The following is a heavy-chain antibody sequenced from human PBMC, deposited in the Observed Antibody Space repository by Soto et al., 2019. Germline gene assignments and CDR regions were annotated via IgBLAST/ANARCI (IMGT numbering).Heavy chain of an antibody. D-gene: IGHD3-22*01. CDR3: ARDSQIMTMIVEVGFDP. CDR1: GYTFTSYG. Sequence: QVQLVQSGAEVKKPGASVKVSCKASGYTFTSYGISWVRQAPAQGREWMGWISAYNGNTNYAQKLQGRVTMTTDTSTRTAYMELRSLRSDDPAVYYCARDSQIMTMIVEVGFDPCGQGTIVAVSP. J-gene: IGHJ5*02. V-gene: IGHV1-18*01. CDR2: ISAYNGNT.